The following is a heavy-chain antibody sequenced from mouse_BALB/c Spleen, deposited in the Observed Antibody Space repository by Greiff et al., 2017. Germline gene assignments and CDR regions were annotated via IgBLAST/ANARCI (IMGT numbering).Heavy chain of an antibody. J-gene: IGHJ2*01. CDR1: GFNIKDTY. D-gene: IGHD2-1*01. CDR3: ARDYGNPVFFDY. CDR2: IDPANGNT. V-gene: IGHV14-3*02. Sequence: EVQLQQSGAELVKPGASVKLSCTASGFNIKDTYMHWVKQRPEQGLEWIGRIDPANGNTKYDPKFQGKATITADTSSNTAYLQLSSLTSEDTAVYYCARDYGNPVFFDYWGQGTTLTVSS.